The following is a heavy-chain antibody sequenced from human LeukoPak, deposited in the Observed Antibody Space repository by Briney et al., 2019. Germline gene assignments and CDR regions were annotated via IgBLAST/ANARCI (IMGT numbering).Heavy chain of an antibody. CDR2: INSDGSIT. V-gene: IGHV3-74*01. CDR3: ARGGLRSIGPFDY. Sequence: GGSLRLSCAASGFTFSSYWMHWVRQAPGKGLVWVSRINSDGSITAYADSVKGRFTISRDNAKNTLYLQMNSLRAEDTALYYCARGGLRSIGPFDYWGQGTLVTVSS. CDR1: GFTFSSYW. D-gene: IGHD5-12*01. J-gene: IGHJ4*02.